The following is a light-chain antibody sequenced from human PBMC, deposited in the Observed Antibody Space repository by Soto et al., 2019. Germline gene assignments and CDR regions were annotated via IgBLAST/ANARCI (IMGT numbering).Light chain of an antibody. CDR1: QSVSGY. CDR2: DAS. CDR3: QQRSEWPIT. Sequence: EMVLTQSPATLSLSPGDTATLSCRASQSVSGYIGWYQQKPGQAPRLFIYDASNRATGIPVRFSGSGSGTDFTLTISSLEPEDFAVYYCQQRSEWPITFGQGTRLEIK. J-gene: IGKJ5*01. V-gene: IGKV3-11*01.